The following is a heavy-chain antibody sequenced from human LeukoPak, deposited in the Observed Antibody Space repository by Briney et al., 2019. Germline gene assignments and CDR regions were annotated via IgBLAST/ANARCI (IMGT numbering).Heavy chain of an antibody. D-gene: IGHD2-2*01. Sequence: SETLSLTCAVYGGSSSGYYWSWIRQPPGKGLEWIGEINHSGSTNYNPSLKSRVTISVDTSKNQFSLKLSSVTAADTAVYYCARGRRVVPAATRIYYFDYWGQGTLVTVSS. V-gene: IGHV4-34*01. CDR1: GGSSSGYY. J-gene: IGHJ4*02. CDR3: ARGRRVVPAATRIYYFDY. CDR2: INHSGST.